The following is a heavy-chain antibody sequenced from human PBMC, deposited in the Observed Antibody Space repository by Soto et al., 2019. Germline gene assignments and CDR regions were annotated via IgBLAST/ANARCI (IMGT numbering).Heavy chain of an antibody. CDR3: ARDRVLRFFSYYYGMDV. J-gene: IGHJ6*02. V-gene: IGHV3-7*01. Sequence: PGGSLSLSCAASGFTFSSYWMSWVRQAPGKGLEWVANIKQDGSEKYYVDSVKGRFTISRDNAKNSLYLQMNSLRAEDTAVYYCARDRVLRFFSYYYGMDVWGQGTTVTVSS. D-gene: IGHD3-3*01. CDR2: IKQDGSEK. CDR1: GFTFSSYW.